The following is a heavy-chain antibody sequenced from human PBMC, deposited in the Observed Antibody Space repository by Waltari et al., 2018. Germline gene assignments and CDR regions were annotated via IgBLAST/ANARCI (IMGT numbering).Heavy chain of an antibody. V-gene: IGHV4-4*07. D-gene: IGHD3-3*01. CDR1: GGSISSYY. Sequence: QVQLQESGPGLVKPSETLSLTCTVSGGSISSYYWSWIRQPAGKGLEWIGRIYTSGSTNYNPSLKSRVTMSVDTSKNQFSLKLSSVTAADTAVYYCARDLRYYDFWSGPDAFDIWGQGTMVTVSS. CDR2: IYTSGST. CDR3: ARDLRYYDFWSGPDAFDI. J-gene: IGHJ3*02.